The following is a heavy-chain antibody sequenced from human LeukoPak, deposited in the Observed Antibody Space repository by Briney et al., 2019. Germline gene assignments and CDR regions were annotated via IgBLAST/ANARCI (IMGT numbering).Heavy chain of an antibody. D-gene: IGHD2-15*01. Sequence: GGSLRLSCAASGFTFSDYYMSWIRQAPGKGLEWVSYISSSGSTIYYADSVKGRFTISRDNAKNSLYLQMNSLRAEDTAVYYCARGAYCSGGSSVTGDYYYMDVWGKGTTVTVSS. CDR2: ISSSGSTI. CDR1: GFTFSDYY. J-gene: IGHJ6*03. CDR3: ARGAYCSGGSSVTGDYYYMDV. V-gene: IGHV3-11*04.